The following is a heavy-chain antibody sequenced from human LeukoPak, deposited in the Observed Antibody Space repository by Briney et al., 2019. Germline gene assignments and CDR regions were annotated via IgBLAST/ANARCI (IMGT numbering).Heavy chain of an antibody. CDR1: GFVFTNYW. Sequence: GGSLRLSCAASGFVFTNYWMSWIRQAPGKGLEWVANINQDGSEKHYVDSVKGRLTVSRDNARNSLFLQMSSLRAEDTSVYYCARDYRSSWYVRGQGTLVTVSS. CDR2: INQDGSEK. V-gene: IGHV3-7*03. D-gene: IGHD6-13*01. J-gene: IGHJ4*02. CDR3: ARDYRSSWYV.